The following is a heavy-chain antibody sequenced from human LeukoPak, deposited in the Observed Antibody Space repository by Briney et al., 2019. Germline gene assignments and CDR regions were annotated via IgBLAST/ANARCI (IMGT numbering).Heavy chain of an antibody. Sequence: SVKVSCKASGGTFSSYAISWVRQAPGQGLEWMGGIIPIFGTANYAQKFQGRVTITTDESTSTAYMELSSLRSEDTAVYYCARDVGYCSSTSCSRGAFDIWGQGTMVTVSS. D-gene: IGHD2-2*03. V-gene: IGHV1-69*05. CDR2: IIPIFGTA. J-gene: IGHJ3*02. CDR3: ARDVGYCSSTSCSRGAFDI. CDR1: GGTFSSYA.